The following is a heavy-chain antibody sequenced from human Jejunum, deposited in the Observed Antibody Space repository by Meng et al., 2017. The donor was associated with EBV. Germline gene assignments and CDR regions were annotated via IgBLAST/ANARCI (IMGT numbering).Heavy chain of an antibody. CDR2: ISNDGNHK. CDR1: GFTFSGHV. D-gene: IGHD3-16*01. J-gene: IGHJ4*02. CDR3: TREWGADY. Sequence: VQLVGSGGSVVQPGRSLRLVCGASGFTFSGHVMQWVRQAPGKGLKWVALISNDGNHKYYADSVTGRFTISRDNSKNTLYLKMNSLRVNDTALYYCTREWGADYWGQGTLVTVSS. V-gene: IGHV3-30-3*01.